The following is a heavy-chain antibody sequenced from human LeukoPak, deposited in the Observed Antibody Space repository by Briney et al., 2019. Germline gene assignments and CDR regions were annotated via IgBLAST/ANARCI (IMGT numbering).Heavy chain of an antibody. V-gene: IGHV3-30-3*01. CDR2: ISYDGSNK. J-gene: IGHJ4*02. CDR1: GFTFSSYA. CDR3: ARDPFDY. Sequence: PGRSLRLSCAASGFTFSSYAMHWVRQAPGKGLEWVAVISYDGSNKYYADSVKGRFTISSDNSKNTLYLQMNSLRAEDTAVYYCARDPFDYWGQGTLVTVSS.